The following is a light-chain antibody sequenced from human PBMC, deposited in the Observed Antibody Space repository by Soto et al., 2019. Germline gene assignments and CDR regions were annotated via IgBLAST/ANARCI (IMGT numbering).Light chain of an antibody. CDR2: GAS. V-gene: IGKV3-20*01. CDR3: QQHSGTPTT. J-gene: IGKJ5*01. CDR1: QTVSSNY. Sequence: EIMLTQSPDTLSLSPGERATLSFRASQTVSSNYLAWCQQRPGQAPRLLIYGASKRAAGIPDRFSGSGSGTDFTLTITSLEPEDFAVYFCQQHSGTPTTFGQGTRMDI.